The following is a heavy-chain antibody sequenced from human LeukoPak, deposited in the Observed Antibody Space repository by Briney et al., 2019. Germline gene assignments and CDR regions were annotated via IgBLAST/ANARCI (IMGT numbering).Heavy chain of an antibody. Sequence: GGSLRLSCAASAFTFSSYAMTWVRQAPGKGLDWGSTIGVSGDSTYYADSVKGRFTLSRDSSKNTLFLQMNSLRAEDTAIYYCAKAGGAYSSSWYLYFGYWGQGTLVTVSS. CDR1: AFTFSSYA. J-gene: IGHJ4*02. CDR2: IGVSGDST. CDR3: AKAGGAYSSSWYLYFGY. D-gene: IGHD6-13*01. V-gene: IGHV3-23*01.